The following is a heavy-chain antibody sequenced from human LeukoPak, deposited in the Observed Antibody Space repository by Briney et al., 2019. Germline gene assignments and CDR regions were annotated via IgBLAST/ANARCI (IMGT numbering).Heavy chain of an antibody. D-gene: IGHD6-19*01. CDR3: ARGAMAGSVLYPFDY. Sequence: SETLSLTCTVSGGSISSYYWSWIRQPPGKGLEWIGYIYYSGSTNYNPSLKSRVTISVDTSKNQFSLNLNSLTAADTAVYYCARGAMAGSVLYPFDYWGQGTLVTVPS. V-gene: IGHV4-59*12. J-gene: IGHJ4*02. CDR1: GGSISSYY. CDR2: IYYSGST.